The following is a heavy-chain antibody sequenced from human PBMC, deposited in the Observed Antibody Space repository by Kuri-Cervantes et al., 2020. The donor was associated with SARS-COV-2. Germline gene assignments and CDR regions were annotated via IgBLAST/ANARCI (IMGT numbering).Heavy chain of an antibody. D-gene: IGHD2-2*01. Sequence: SVKVSCKASGGTFSSYTISWVRQAPGQGLEWMGGIIPIFGTANYAQKFQGRVTITADESTSTAYMELSSLRSEDTAVYYCARGGCSSTSCYYTYFDYWGQGTLVTVSS. V-gene: IGHV1-69*13. CDR3: ARGGCSSTSCYYTYFDY. CDR2: IIPIFGTA. CDR1: GGTFSSYT. J-gene: IGHJ4*02.